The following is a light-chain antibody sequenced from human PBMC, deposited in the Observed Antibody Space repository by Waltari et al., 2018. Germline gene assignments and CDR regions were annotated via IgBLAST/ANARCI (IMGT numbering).Light chain of an antibody. CDR2: WAS. CDR1: QSVSYSSKNRDY. Sequence: DIVLTQSPDSLAVSLGERATINGKASQSVSYSSKNRDYLAWYQQKPGQPPKLLIYWASTRESGVPDRFSGSGSGTDFTLTISSLQAEDVAVYYCQQYYSNFFTFGPGTKVDIK. CDR3: QQYYSNFFT. J-gene: IGKJ3*01. V-gene: IGKV4-1*01.